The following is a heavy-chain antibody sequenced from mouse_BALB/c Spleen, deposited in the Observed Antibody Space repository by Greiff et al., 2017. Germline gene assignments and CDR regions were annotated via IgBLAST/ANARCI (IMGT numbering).Heavy chain of an antibody. J-gene: IGHJ3*01. V-gene: IGHV2-9*02. CDR3: AREGGFAY. CDR2: IWAGGST. CDR1: GFSLTSYG. Sequence: VQLKESGPGLVAPSQSLSITCTVSGFSLTSYGVHWVRQPPGKGLEWLGVIWAGGSTNYNSALMSRLSISKDNSKSQVFLKMNSLQTYDTAMYYCAREGGFAYWGQGTLVTVSA.